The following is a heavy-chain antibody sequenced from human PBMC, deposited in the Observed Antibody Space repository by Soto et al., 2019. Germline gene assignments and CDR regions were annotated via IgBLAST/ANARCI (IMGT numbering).Heavy chain of an antibody. Sequence: GGSLRLSCAVSGFTVSTNYMSWIRQAPGKGLEWVSVVYSGGSTYYADSVKGRFTISSDNSKNTLYLQMNSLRAEDTAVYYCAGRLATAASLDYWGQGTLVTVS. CDR2: VYSGGST. CDR3: AGRLATAASLDY. V-gene: IGHV3-66*04. J-gene: IGHJ4*02. D-gene: IGHD3-16*01. CDR1: GFTVSTNY.